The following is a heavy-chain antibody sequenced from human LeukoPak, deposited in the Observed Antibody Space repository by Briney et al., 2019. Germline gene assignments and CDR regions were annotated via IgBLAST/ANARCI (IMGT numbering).Heavy chain of an antibody. CDR3: AREVTIFGVVRFDY. D-gene: IGHD3-3*01. J-gene: IGHJ4*02. CDR1: GGSISSYY. Sequence: SETLSLTCTVSGGSISSYYWSWIRQPAGKGLEWIGRIYTSGSTNYNPSLKSRVTMSVDTSKNQFSLKPSSVTAADTAVYYCAREVTIFGVVRFDYWGQGTLVTVSS. V-gene: IGHV4-4*07. CDR2: IYTSGST.